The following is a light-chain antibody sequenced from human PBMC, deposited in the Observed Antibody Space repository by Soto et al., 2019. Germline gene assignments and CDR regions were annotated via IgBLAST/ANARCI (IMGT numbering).Light chain of an antibody. V-gene: IGKV3-20*01. CDR3: QQYGSPPLT. J-gene: IGKJ3*01. CDR1: QSVSSNY. CDR2: GAS. Sequence: EIVLTQSPGTLSLSPGERATLSCRASQSVSSNYLAWYQQKPGQAPRLLIYGASSGAIGLPDRFSASGSGTDFTLTISRLEPEDFEVYYCQQYGSPPLTFGPGTKVEIK.